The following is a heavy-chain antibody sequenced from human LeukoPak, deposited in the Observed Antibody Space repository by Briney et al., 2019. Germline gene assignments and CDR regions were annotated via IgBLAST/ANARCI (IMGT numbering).Heavy chain of an antibody. J-gene: IGHJ4*02. D-gene: IGHD3-22*01. Sequence: GASVKVSCKASGYTFTSYGISWVRQAPGQGLEWMGWISAYNGNTNYAQKLQGRVTMTTDTSTSTAYMELRSLRSDDTAVYYCARGMNYYDSSGPVDLGYWGQGTLVTVSS. CDR3: ARGMNYYDSSGPVDLGY. V-gene: IGHV1-18*01. CDR2: ISAYNGNT. CDR1: GYTFTSYG.